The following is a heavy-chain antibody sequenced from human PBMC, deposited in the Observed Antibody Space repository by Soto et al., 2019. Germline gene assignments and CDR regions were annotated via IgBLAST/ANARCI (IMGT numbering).Heavy chain of an antibody. CDR2: IYYTGST. D-gene: IGHD3-10*01. Sequence: SETLSLTCTVSGGSINSGGYYWSWIRQHPGKGLEWIAYIYYTGSTYYNPSLKSRVTISADTSKNQFSLKLSSVTAADTAVYYCAKVAMVRGFPGGAFHIWGQGTMVTVSS. V-gene: IGHV4-31*03. CDR3: AKVAMVRGFPGGAFHI. J-gene: IGHJ3*02. CDR1: GGSINSGGYY.